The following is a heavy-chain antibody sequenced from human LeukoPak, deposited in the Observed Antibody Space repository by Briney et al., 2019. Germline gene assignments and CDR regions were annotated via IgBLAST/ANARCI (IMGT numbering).Heavy chain of an antibody. J-gene: IGHJ4*02. CDR2: INPSGGST. D-gene: IGHD3-9*01. V-gene: IGHV1-46*01. CDR1: GYTFTSYY. Sequence: ASVKVSCKASGYTFTSYYMHWVRQAPGQGLEWIGIINPSGGSTSYAQKFQGRVTMTRDTSTSTVHMELSSLRSEDTAVYYCARDRITAQYNIYYFDYWGQGTLVTVSS. CDR3: ARDRITAQYNIYYFDY.